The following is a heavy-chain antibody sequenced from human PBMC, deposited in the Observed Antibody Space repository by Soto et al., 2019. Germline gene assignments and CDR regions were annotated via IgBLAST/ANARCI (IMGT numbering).Heavy chain of an antibody. J-gene: IGHJ3*02. CDR3: ARTLGGVVAATGWAFDI. Sequence: VKVSCKASGGTFSSYTISWVRQAPGQGLEWMGRIIPILGIANYAQKFQGRVTIIADKSTSTAYMELSSLRSEDTAVYYCARTLGGVVAATGWAFDIWGQGTMVTVSS. CDR1: GGTFSSYT. D-gene: IGHD2-15*01. CDR2: IIPILGIA. V-gene: IGHV1-69*02.